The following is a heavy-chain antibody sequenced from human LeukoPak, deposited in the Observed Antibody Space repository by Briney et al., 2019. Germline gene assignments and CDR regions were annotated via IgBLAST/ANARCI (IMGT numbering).Heavy chain of an antibody. V-gene: IGHV4-34*01. J-gene: IGHJ4*02. CDR1: GGSFSGYY. Sequence: SETLSLTCAVYGGSFSGYYWSWIRQPPGKGLEWIGEINHSGSTNYNPSLKSRVTISVDTSKNQFSLKLSSVTAADTAVYYCARHYNLRYYFDYWGQGTLVTVSS. CDR3: ARHYNLRYYFDY. CDR2: INHSGST. D-gene: IGHD3-10*01.